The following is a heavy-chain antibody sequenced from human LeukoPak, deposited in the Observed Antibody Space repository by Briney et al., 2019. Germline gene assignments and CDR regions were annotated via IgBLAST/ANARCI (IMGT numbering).Heavy chain of an antibody. D-gene: IGHD2-2*01. CDR2: INPNSGGT. CDR3: ARGLYQLLSRHAFDI. Sequence: GASVKVSCKASGYTFTSYGISWVRQAPGQGLEWMGWINPNSGGTNYAQKFQGRVTMTRDTSISTAYMELSRLRSDDTAVYYCARGLYQLLSRHAFDIWGQGTMVTVSS. CDR1: GYTFTSYG. J-gene: IGHJ3*02. V-gene: IGHV1-2*02.